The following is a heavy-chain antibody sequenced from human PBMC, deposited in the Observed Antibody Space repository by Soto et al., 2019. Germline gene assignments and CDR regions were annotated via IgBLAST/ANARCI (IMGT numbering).Heavy chain of an antibody. D-gene: IGHD2-15*01. J-gene: IGHJ5*02. V-gene: IGHV3-7*03. CDR2: IKQDGSQK. CDR1: GFTFRTYW. CDR3: ARPYCSGGSWYNRLDP. Sequence: GGSLRLSCAASGFTFRTYWMRWVRLAPGKGLEWVANIKQDGSQKYYVDSVKGRFTIYRDNAKNSLYLQMNSLSAEDTAIYYCARPYCSGGSWYNRLDPWGQGTLVTVSS.